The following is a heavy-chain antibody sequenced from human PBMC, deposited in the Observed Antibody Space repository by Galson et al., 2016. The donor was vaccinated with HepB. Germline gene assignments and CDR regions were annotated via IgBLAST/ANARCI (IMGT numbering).Heavy chain of an antibody. D-gene: IGHD2-15*01. V-gene: IGHV4-39*01. Sequence: SETLSLTCNLSGGSISSSSYYWGWIRQPPGKGLQWIGSIYYSGSTYYNPSLKSRVTISVDTSKKQFSLKLTSVTAADTAVYYCARHEGLPYYHYGMDVWGQGTTVIVSS. CDR3: ARHEGLPYYHYGMDV. J-gene: IGHJ6*02. CDR1: GGSISSSSYY. CDR2: IYYSGST.